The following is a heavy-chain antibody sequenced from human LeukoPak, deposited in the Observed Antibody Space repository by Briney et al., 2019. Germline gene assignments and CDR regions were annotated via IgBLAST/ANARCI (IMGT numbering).Heavy chain of an antibody. Sequence: GESLKISCKGSGYSFTSYWIGWVRQMPGKGLEWMGWISAYNGNTNYAQKLQGRVTMTTDTSTSTAYMELRSLRSDDTAVYYCARVRDIVVVPAKHFDYWGQGTLVTVSS. V-gene: IGHV1-18*04. CDR2: ISAYNGNT. D-gene: IGHD2-2*01. CDR3: ARVRDIVVVPAKHFDY. J-gene: IGHJ4*02. CDR1: GYSFTSYW.